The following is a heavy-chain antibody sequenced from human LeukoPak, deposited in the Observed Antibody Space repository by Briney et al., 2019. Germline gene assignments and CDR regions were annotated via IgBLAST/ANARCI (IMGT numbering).Heavy chain of an antibody. CDR3: AREQQGKYYDINNSIEYYYDY. Sequence: VASVTVSCKGSGGTFSSYTISWVRQAPGQGREWVGGITPIFDTAKYAQKFQGRVTITADESTSTAYMELSRLTSEDTAVYYCAREQQGKYYDINNSIEYYYDYWGQGTPATVSS. CDR2: ITPIFDTA. CDR1: GGTFSSYT. V-gene: IGHV1-69*01. J-gene: IGHJ4*02. D-gene: IGHD3-22*01.